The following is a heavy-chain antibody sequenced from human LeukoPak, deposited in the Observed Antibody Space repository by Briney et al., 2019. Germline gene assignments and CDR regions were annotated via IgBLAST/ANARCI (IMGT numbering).Heavy chain of an antibody. CDR2: IKSKTDGETT. Sequence: GGSLRLSRVDSGFTFTNAWMSWVRQAPGKGLEWIGRIKSKTDGETTNYAEPVRGRFTISRDDSKSAVYLQMNSLKIEDTAVYYCTTDLGTYYHGSQRLIPIDYWGQGTLVTVSS. D-gene: IGHD3-10*01. CDR3: TTDLGTYYHGSQRLIPIDY. CDR1: GFTFTNAW. J-gene: IGHJ4*02. V-gene: IGHV3-15*01.